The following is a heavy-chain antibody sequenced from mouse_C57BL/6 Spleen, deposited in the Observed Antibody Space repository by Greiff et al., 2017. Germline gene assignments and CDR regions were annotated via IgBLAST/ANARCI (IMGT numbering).Heavy chain of an antibody. Sequence: VQLQQSGAELVKPGASVKISCKASGYAFSSYWMNWVKQRPGKGLEWIGQIYPGDGDTNYNGKFKGQATLTADKSSSTAYMQLSSLTSEDSAVYFCARSGVRGVARGFADWGQGTLVTVSA. CDR3: ARSGVRGVARGFAD. CDR2: IYPGDGDT. CDR1: GYAFSSYW. D-gene: IGHD1-1*01. V-gene: IGHV1-80*01. J-gene: IGHJ3*01.